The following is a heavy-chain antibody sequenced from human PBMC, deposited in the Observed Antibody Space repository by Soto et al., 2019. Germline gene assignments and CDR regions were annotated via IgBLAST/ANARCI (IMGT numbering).Heavy chain of an antibody. V-gene: IGHV4-59*01. D-gene: IGHD4-17*01. J-gene: IGHJ4*02. CDR1: GGSISSYY. CDR3: ARRGVSYGDYVHFDY. Sequence: PSETLSLTCTVSGGSISSYYWSWIRQPPGKGLEWIGYIYYSGSTNYNPSLKSRVTISVDTSKNQFSLKLSSVTAADTAVYYCARRGVSYGDYVHFDYWGQGTLVTV. CDR2: IYYSGST.